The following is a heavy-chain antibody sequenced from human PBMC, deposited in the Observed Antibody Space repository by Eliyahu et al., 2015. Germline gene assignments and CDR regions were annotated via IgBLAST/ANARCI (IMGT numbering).Heavy chain of an antibody. V-gene: IGHV2-5*01. CDR2: IYWNEDK. CDR1: GFSLTSHGVG. Sequence: QITLKESGPTLVKPTQTLTLTCIFSGFSLTSHGVGVGWIRQPPGKALEWLAVIYWNEDKRFAPFLENRLTITKDTSKNQVVFTMTNVDHVDTATYYCAHRDFGGGTGWGLFDYWGQGALVTVSS. J-gene: IGHJ4*02. CDR3: AHRDFGGGTGWGLFDY. D-gene: IGHD3/OR15-3a*01.